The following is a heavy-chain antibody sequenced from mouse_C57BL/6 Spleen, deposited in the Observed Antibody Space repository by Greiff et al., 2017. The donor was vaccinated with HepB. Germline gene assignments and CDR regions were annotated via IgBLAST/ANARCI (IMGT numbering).Heavy chain of an antibody. V-gene: IGHV1-15*01. CDR1: GYTFTDYE. CDR2: IDPETGGT. Sequence: VQGVESGAELVRPGASVTLSCKASGYTFTDYEMHWVKQTPVHGLEWIGAIDPETGGTAYNQKFKGKAILTADKSSSTAYMELRSLTSEDSAVYYCTREGITTVVYFDYWGQGTTLTVSS. J-gene: IGHJ2*01. D-gene: IGHD1-1*01. CDR3: TREGITTVVYFDY.